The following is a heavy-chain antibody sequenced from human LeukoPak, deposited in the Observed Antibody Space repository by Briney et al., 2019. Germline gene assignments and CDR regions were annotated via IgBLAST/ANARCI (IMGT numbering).Heavy chain of an antibody. D-gene: IGHD4-23*01. Sequence: SGTLSLTCTVSGGSISSYYWSWIRQPPGKGLEWIGYIYYSGSTNYNPSLKSRVTISVDTSKNQFSLKLSSVTAADTAVYYCARDYGGNSNYYYYGMDVWGQGTTVTVSS. V-gene: IGHV4-59*01. CDR2: IYYSGST. J-gene: IGHJ6*02. CDR1: GGSISSYY. CDR3: ARDYGGNSNYYYYGMDV.